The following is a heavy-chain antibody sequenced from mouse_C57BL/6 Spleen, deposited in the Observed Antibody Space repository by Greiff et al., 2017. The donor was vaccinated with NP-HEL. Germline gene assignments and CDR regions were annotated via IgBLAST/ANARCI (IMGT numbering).Heavy chain of an antibody. J-gene: IGHJ4*01. D-gene: IGHD3-3*01. V-gene: IGHV1-15*01. CDR2: IDPETGGT. CDR3: SFPRDYYAMDY. Sequence: SGAELVRPGASVTLSCKASGYTFTDYEMHWVKQTPVHGLEWIGAIDPETGGTAYNQKFKGKAILTADKSSSTAYMELRSLTSEDSAVYYCSFPRDYYAMDYWGQGTSVTVSS. CDR1: GYTFTDYE.